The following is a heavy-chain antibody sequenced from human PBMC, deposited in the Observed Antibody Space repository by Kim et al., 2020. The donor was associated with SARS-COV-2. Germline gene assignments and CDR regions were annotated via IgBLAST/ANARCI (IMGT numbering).Heavy chain of an antibody. Sequence: SVTGRFTISRDNAKNTLYLQMNSLRAEDTAVYYCARDYYDSSGYYRPFDDWGQGTLVTVSS. D-gene: IGHD3-22*01. J-gene: IGHJ4*02. V-gene: IGHV3-21*01. CDR3: ARDYYDSSGYYRPFDD.